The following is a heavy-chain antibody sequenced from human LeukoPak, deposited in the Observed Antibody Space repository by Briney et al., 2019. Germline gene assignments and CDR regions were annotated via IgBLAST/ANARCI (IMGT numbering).Heavy chain of an antibody. V-gene: IGHV3-48*01. Sequence: GGSLKLSCAASGFTFSRDSMNWVRQAPGKGLEWVSYINGGGSPIYYADSVKGRFTISRDNAKNSLYLQMNSLRAEDTAVYYCARLAARLDAFDIWGQGTMVTVSS. CDR3: ARLAARLDAFDI. D-gene: IGHD6-6*01. CDR2: INGGGSPI. J-gene: IGHJ3*02. CDR1: GFTFSRDS.